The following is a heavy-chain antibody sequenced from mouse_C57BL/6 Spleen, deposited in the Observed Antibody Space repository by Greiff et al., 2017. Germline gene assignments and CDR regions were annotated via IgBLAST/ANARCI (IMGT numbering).Heavy chain of an antibody. CDR3: ANYYSTSWFAY. CDR1: GYTFTSYW. CDR2: IHPSDSDA. V-gene: IGHV1-74*01. Sequence: QVQLQQPGAELVKPGASVKLSCKASGYTFTSYWMHWVKQRPGQGLVWIGRIHPSDSDAIYNQKFKCKATLTVDKSSRTAYMQLSSLTSKVSAVYKCANYYSTSWFAYWGQGTLVTVSA. D-gene: IGHD1-1*01. J-gene: IGHJ3*01.